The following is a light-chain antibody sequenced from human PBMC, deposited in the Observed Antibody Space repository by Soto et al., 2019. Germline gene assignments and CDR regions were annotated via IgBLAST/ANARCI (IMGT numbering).Light chain of an antibody. V-gene: IGKV3-11*01. Sequence: EIVVTECPGTLSLSPGGRATLSCRAIQSVSSTYLAWYQQKPGQAPRLLFFDASNRANGVPARFGGSGSGTDFTLTINSLEPEDFAVYYCQQRNVWPPITFGQGTRLEIK. CDR1: QSVSSTY. CDR3: QQRNVWPPIT. J-gene: IGKJ5*01. CDR2: DAS.